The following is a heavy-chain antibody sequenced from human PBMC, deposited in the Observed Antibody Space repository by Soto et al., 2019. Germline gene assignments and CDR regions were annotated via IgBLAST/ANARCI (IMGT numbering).Heavy chain of an antibody. Sequence: QVQLQQWGAGLLKPSETLSLTCAVYGGSFSGYYWSWIRQPPGKGLEWIGEINHSGSTNYNPSLKSRVTISVDTSKNQFSLKLSSVTAADTAVYYCARVRGRGFGELSTLLFDYWGQGTLVTVSS. D-gene: IGHD3-10*01. CDR3: ARVRGRGFGELSTLLFDY. J-gene: IGHJ4*02. V-gene: IGHV4-34*01. CDR1: GGSFSGYY. CDR2: INHSGST.